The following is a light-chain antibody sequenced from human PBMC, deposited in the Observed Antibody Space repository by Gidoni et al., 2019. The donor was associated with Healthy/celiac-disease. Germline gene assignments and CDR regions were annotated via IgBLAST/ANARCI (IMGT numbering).Light chain of an antibody. CDR2: WAS. J-gene: IGKJ3*01. CDR3: QQYYSTPQFT. Sequence: DIVMTQSPDSLAVSLGERATINCKSSQSVLYSSNNKNYLAWYQQKTGQPPKLLIYWASTRESGVPDRFSGSGSGTDFTLTISSLQAEDVAVYYCQQYYSTPQFTFGPGTKVDIK. CDR1: QSVLYSSNNKNY. V-gene: IGKV4-1*01.